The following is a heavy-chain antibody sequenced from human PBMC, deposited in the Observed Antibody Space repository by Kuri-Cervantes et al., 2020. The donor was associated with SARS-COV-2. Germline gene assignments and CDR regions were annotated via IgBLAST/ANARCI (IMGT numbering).Heavy chain of an antibody. CDR3: AKPPEGDYYYYYGIDV. J-gene: IGHJ6*02. D-gene: IGHD4-17*01. CDR2: VSSSGFGT. V-gene: IGHV3-23*01. CDR1: GFTFSDYA. Sequence: GGSLRLSCAASGFTFSDYATTWVRQAPGKGLEWVSAVSSSGFGTFYADSVQGRFTISRDNSKNTLYLQMNSLRAEDTAVYYCAKPPEGDYYYYYGIDVWGQGTTVTVSS.